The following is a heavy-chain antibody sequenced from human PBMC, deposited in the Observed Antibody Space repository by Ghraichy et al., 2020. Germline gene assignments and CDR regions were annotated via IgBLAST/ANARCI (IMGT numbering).Heavy chain of an antibody. Sequence: GGSLRLSCAASGFTVSSNYMSWVRQAPGKGLEWVSVIYSGGSTYYADSVKGRFTISRDNSKNTLYLQMNSLRAEDTAVYYCARGRVDYGGSAMDVWGKGTTVTVSS. CDR1: GFTVSSNY. V-gene: IGHV3-53*01. CDR3: ARGRVDYGGSAMDV. D-gene: IGHD4-23*01. CDR2: IYSGGST. J-gene: IGHJ6*03.